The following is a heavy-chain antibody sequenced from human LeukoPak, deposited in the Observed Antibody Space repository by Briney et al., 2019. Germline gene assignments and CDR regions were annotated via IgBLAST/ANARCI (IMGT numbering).Heavy chain of an antibody. CDR1: GFTFSSYA. Sequence: PGGSLRLSCAASGFTFSSYAMSWVRQAPGKGLEWVSAISGSGGSTYYADSVKGRFTISRDNSKNTLYLQMNSLRAEDTAVYYCAKGSRKAAAATGPPYYMDVWGKGTTVTVSS. CDR2: ISGSGGST. CDR3: AKGSRKAAAATGPPYYMDV. D-gene: IGHD6-13*01. J-gene: IGHJ6*03. V-gene: IGHV3-23*01.